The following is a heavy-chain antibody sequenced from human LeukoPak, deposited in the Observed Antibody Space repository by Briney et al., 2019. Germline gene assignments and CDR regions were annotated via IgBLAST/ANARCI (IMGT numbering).Heavy chain of an antibody. Sequence: SQTLSLTCAVSGGSISSGGYSWSWIRQPPGKGLEWIGYIYHSGSTYYNPSLKSRVTISVDTSKNQFSLKLSSVTAADTAVYYCASRYPSGPFDYWGQGTLVTVSS. J-gene: IGHJ4*02. CDR3: ASRYPSGPFDY. V-gene: IGHV4-30-2*01. CDR2: IYHSGST. CDR1: GGSISSGGYS. D-gene: IGHD3-10*01.